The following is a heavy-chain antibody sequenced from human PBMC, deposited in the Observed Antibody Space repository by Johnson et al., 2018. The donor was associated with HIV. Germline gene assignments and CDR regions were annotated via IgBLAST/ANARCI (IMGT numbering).Heavy chain of an antibody. CDR1: GFTFSSYG. J-gene: IGHJ3*01. Sequence: QVLLVESGGGVVQPGGSLRLSCAASGFTFSSYGMHWVRQAPGKGLEWVAFIRYDGSNKYYVDSVKGRFTISRDNAKNSLYLQMNSLRAEDTAVYYCARDAVIRSGWYNVDAFDVWGQGTMVTVSS. CDR3: ARDAVIRSGWYNVDAFDV. D-gene: IGHD6-19*01. V-gene: IGHV3-30*02. CDR2: IRYDGSNK.